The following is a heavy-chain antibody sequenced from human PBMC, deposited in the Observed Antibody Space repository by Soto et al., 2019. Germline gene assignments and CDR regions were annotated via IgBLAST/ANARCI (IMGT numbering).Heavy chain of an antibody. CDR1: SDSMNSGGYY. J-gene: IGHJ6*02. Sequence: SETLSLTCSVSSDSMNSGGYYWSWIRQHTGKGLEWIGYIYSNGDTYYNPSLTSRVTISVDTSKNQFSLNLTSVTAADTAVYYCARRGGSSSGYYYYAMDVWGQGTTVTVSS. CDR3: ARRGGSSSGYYYYAMDV. D-gene: IGHD6-6*01. V-gene: IGHV4-31*03. CDR2: IYSNGDT.